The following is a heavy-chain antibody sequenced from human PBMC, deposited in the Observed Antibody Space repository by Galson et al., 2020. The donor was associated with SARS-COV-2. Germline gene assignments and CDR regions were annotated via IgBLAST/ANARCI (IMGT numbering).Heavy chain of an antibody. D-gene: IGHD7-27*01. J-gene: IGHJ6*02. Sequence: GESLKISCAASGFTFSTYPMHWVRQAPGKGLEWVAVISYDGINKQYADSVKGRFTISRDNSKNTVHLQMSSLRPEDTAVYYCARDSSGEGYYYGMDVWGQGTTVTVS. CDR3: ARDSSGEGYYYGMDV. V-gene: IGHV3-30-3*01. CDR2: ISYDGINK. CDR1: GFTFSTYP.